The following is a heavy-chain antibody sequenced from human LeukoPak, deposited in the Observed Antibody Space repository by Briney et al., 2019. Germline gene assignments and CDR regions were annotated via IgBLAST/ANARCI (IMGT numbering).Heavy chain of an antibody. Sequence: ASVKVSCKASGYTFTSYALHWVRQAPGQRLEWMGWINAGNGDTKYSQKFQGRVTFTRDTSASTGYMELSSLRPEDTAVYYCAKGNLYSSSWYLENDYFDYWGQRTLVTVSS. V-gene: IGHV1-3*01. CDR3: AKGNLYSSSWYLENDYFDY. CDR2: INAGNGDT. J-gene: IGHJ4*02. CDR1: GYTFTSYA. D-gene: IGHD6-13*01.